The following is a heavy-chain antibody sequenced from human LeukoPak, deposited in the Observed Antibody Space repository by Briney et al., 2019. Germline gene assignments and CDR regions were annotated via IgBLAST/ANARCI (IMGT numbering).Heavy chain of an antibody. CDR2: ISAYNGNT. CDR3: ARLRLGELSPTPDYYYYGMDV. J-gene: IGHJ6*04. CDR1: GYTFTSYG. Sequence: GASVKVSCKASGYTFTSYGISWVRQAPGQGLEWMGWISAYNGNTNYAQKLQGRVTMTTDTSTSTAYMELRSLRSDDTAVYYCARLRLGELSPTPDYYYYGMDVRGKGTTVTVSS. V-gene: IGHV1-18*04. D-gene: IGHD3-16*02.